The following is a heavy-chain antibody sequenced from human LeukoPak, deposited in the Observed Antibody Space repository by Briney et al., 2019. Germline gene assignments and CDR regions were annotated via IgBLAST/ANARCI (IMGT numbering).Heavy chain of an antibody. J-gene: IGHJ6*02. CDR1: GYTLTELS. CDR2: FDPEDGET. D-gene: IGHD2-2*01. CDR3: ATVGYCSSTGCSDYYGMDV. V-gene: IGHV1-24*01. Sequence: ASVKVSCKVSGYTLTELSMHWVRQAPGKGLEWMGGFDPEDGETIYAQKFQGRVTMTEDTSTDTAYMELSSLRSEDTALYYCATVGYCSSTGCSDYYGMDVWGQGTTVTVSS.